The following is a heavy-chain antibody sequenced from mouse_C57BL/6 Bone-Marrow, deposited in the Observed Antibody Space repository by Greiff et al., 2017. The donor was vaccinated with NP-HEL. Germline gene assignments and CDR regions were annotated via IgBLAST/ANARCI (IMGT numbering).Heavy chain of an antibody. J-gene: IGHJ1*03. V-gene: IGHV5-12*01. CDR3: ARGGDGYFYWYFDV. CDR1: GFTFSDYY. D-gene: IGHD2-3*01. Sequence: EVMLVESGGGLVKPGGSLKLSCAASGFTFSDYYMYWVRQTPETRLEWVAYISNGGGSTYYPDTVKGRFTISRDHAKNTLYLQMSRLKSEDTAMYYCARGGDGYFYWYFDVWGTGTTVTVSS. CDR2: ISNGGGST.